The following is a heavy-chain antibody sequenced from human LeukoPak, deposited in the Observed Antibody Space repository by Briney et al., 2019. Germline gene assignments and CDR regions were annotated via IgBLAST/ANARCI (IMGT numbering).Heavy chain of an antibody. CDR2: IYYSGST. D-gene: IGHD4-11*01. V-gene: IGHV4-39*01. CDR1: GGSISSSSYY. J-gene: IGHJ4*02. CDR3: ARLRRATVTTSGFDY. Sequence: PSETLSLTCTVSGGSISSSSYYWGWIRQPPGKGLEWIGNIYYSGSTYYNPSLKSRVTISVDTSKNQFSLKLSSVTAADTAVYYCARLRRATVTTSGFDYWGQGTLVTVSS.